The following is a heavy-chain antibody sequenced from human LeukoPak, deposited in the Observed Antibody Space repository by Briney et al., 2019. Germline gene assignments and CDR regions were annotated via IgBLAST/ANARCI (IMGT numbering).Heavy chain of an antibody. CDR1: GYTFSSYS. CDR3: ARDVNYDFIWENYRDNYFYGMDV. CDR2: INPYNGRT. Sequence: ASVKVTCKASGYTFSSYSITWVRQAPGQGPEWVGWINPYNGRTDYSPKWGARVRMTTDTSRSTVYLELTSLKSDDTAVYYCARDVNYDFIWENYRDNYFYGMDVWGQGTTVAVSS. J-gene: IGHJ6*02. V-gene: IGHV1-18*01. D-gene: IGHD3-16*02.